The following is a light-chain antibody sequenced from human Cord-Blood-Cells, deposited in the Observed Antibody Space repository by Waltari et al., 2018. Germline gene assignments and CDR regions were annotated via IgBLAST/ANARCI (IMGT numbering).Light chain of an antibody. CDR2: SNN. Sequence: HSVLTHPPSASGTPGQRGTVSSSAGRCTIGSKTDVWYQQLPGTAPKLLIYSNNQRPSGVPDRFSGSKSGTSASLAISGLQSEDEADYYCEAWDGSLSGWVFGGGTKLTVL. CDR1: RCTIGSKT. CDR3: EAWDGSLSGWV. V-gene: IGLV1-44*01. J-gene: IGLJ3*02.